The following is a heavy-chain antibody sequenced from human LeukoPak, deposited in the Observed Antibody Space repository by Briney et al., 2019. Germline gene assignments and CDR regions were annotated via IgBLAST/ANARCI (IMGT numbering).Heavy chain of an antibody. Sequence: GGSLRLSCAASGFTVSSNYMSWVRQAPGKGLEWVPVIYSGGSTYYADSVKGRFTISRDNSKNTLYLQMNSLRAEDTAVYYCARDLRDYYGMDVWGQGTTVTVSS. J-gene: IGHJ6*02. V-gene: IGHV3-53*01. CDR1: GFTVSSNY. CDR2: IYSGGST. CDR3: ARDLRDYYGMDV.